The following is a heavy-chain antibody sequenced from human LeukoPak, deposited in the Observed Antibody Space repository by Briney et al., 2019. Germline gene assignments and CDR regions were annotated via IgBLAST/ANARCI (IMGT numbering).Heavy chain of an antibody. D-gene: IGHD2-15*01. Sequence: ASVKVSCKASGGTFSSYAISWVRQAPGQGLEWMGGIIPIFGTANYAQKFQGRVTITTDESTSTAYMELSSLRSEDTAVYYWARAHVGYCSGGSCYGYDWGQGTLVTVSS. V-gene: IGHV1-69*05. J-gene: IGHJ4*02. CDR2: IIPIFGTA. CDR3: ARAHVGYCSGGSCYGYD. CDR1: GGTFSSYA.